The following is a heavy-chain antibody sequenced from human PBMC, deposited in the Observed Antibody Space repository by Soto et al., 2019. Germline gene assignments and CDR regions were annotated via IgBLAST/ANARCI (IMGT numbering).Heavy chain of an antibody. CDR2: IYSGGST. D-gene: IGHD3-22*01. CDR3: ARDPSRALHNKGYYDY. Sequence: GGSLRLSCAASGFTVSSNYMSWVRQAPGKGLEWVSVIYSGGSTYYADSVKGRFTISRDNSKNTLYLQMNSLRAEDTAVYYCARDPSRALHNKGYYDYWGQGTLVTVSS. V-gene: IGHV3-66*01. CDR1: GFTVSSNY. J-gene: IGHJ4*02.